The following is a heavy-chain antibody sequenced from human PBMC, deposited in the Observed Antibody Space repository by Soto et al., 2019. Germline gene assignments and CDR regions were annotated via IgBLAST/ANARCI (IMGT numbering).Heavy chain of an antibody. J-gene: IGHJ3*02. D-gene: IGHD3-16*01. CDR3: ARDRRWGSYKFRAFDI. Sequence: SETLSLTWTVAGGSISSGGDYWSWIRQHPGKGLEWIGYIYYSGSTYYNPSLKSRVTISVDTSKNQFSLKLSSVTAADTAVYYCARDRRWGSYKFRAFDIWGQGTMVTVSS. CDR2: IYYSGST. CDR1: GGSISSGGDY. V-gene: IGHV4-31*02.